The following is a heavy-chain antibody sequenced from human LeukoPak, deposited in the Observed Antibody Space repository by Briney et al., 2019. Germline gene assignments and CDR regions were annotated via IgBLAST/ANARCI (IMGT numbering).Heavy chain of an antibody. CDR1: GFTFSSYW. CDR2: IKQDGSEK. V-gene: IGHV3-7*01. J-gene: IGHJ6*03. CDR3: ARAGPPYYYYYMDV. Sequence: GGSLRLSCAASGFTFSSYWMTWVRQAPGKGLEWVANIKQDGSEKYSVDSLKGRFTISRDNAKKLLYLQMNSLRVEDTAVYYCARAGPPYYYYYMDVWGKGTTVTVSS.